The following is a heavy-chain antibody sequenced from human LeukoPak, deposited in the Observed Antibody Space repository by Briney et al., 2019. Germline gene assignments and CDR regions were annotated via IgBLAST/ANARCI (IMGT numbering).Heavy chain of an antibody. D-gene: IGHD1-1*01. CDR3: ARANYPGALPLDY. V-gene: IGHV1-2*02. CDR2: INPNSGGT. Sequence: ASVKVSCKASGYTFTDYYAHWVRQAPGQGLEWMGWINPNSGGTNYAQKFQGRVTMTSDTSISTAYLELTRLRSDDTAIYYCARANYPGALPLDYWGQGALVTVSS. J-gene: IGHJ4*02. CDR1: GYTFTDYY.